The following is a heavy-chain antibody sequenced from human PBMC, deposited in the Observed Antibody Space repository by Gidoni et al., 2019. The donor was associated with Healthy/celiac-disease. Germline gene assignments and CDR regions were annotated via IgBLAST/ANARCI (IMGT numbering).Heavy chain of an antibody. CDR3: AREHCSGGRCYPYYFDY. Sequence: QVQLVESGGGVVQPWRSMRLSCAAPGFPFSICAMHWVRQAPGKGLGWVSVISYDGSNKYYADSVKCRFTIARDNSKNTLYLQMNSLRAEDTAVYYCAREHCSGGRCYPYYFDYWGQGTLVTVSS. CDR2: ISYDGSNK. V-gene: IGHV3-30-3*01. D-gene: IGHD2-15*01. CDR1: GFPFSICA. J-gene: IGHJ4*02.